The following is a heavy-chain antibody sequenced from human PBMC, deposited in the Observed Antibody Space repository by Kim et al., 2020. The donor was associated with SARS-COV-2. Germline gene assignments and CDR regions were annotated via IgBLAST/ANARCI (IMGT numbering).Heavy chain of an antibody. V-gene: IGHV4-39*01. Sequence: SETLSLTCNVSGGSISTSRFYWGWLRQPPGKGLEWIGSIDYSGSTYYNPSLLSRVTISVDTAKSRFSLKLSSVTAADTAVYFCARHPHTTSTMDVWGQGT. J-gene: IGHJ6*02. CDR1: GGSISTSRFY. CDR3: ARHPHTTSTMDV. D-gene: IGHD2-2*01. CDR2: IDYSGST.